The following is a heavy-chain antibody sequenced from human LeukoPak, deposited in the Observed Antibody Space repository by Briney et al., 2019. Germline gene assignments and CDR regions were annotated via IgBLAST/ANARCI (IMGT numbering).Heavy chain of an antibody. CDR2: IKSKTDGGTT. V-gene: IGHV3-15*01. Sequence: GGSLRLSCAASGFTFSNAWMSWVRQAPGKGLEWVGRIKSKTDGGTTDYAAPVKGRFTISRDDSKNTLYLQMNSLKTEDTAVYYCTTVIVVVPAAISDAFDIWGQGTMVIVSS. CDR1: GFTFSNAW. J-gene: IGHJ3*02. CDR3: TTVIVVVPAAISDAFDI. D-gene: IGHD2-2*01.